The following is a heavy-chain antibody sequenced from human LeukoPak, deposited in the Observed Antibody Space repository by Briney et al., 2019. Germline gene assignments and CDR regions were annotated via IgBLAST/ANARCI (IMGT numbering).Heavy chain of an antibody. D-gene: IGHD1-26*01. V-gene: IGHV3-23*01. Sequence: GGSLRLSCAASGFTFSSYAMSWVRQAPGKGLEWVSAISGSGGSTYYADSVKGRFTISRDNSKNTLYLQMKSLRAEDTAIYYCAKDLSGTSRNFDYWGQGTLVTVSS. J-gene: IGHJ4*02. CDR2: ISGSGGST. CDR3: AKDLSGTSRNFDY. CDR1: GFTFSSYA.